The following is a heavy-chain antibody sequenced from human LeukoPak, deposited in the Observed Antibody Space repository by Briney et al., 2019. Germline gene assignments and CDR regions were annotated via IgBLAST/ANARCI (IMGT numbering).Heavy chain of an antibody. CDR1: GFTFSSYS. CDR2: ISSSSSYI. Sequence: PGGSLRLSCAASGFTFSSYSMNWVRQAPGKGLEWVSSISSSSSYIYYADSVKGRFTISRDNAKNSLYLQMNSLRAEDTAVYYCARAPEVLRYFDWLPEDYWGQGTLVTVSS. CDR3: ARAPEVLRYFDWLPEDY. D-gene: IGHD3-9*01. J-gene: IGHJ4*02. V-gene: IGHV3-21*01.